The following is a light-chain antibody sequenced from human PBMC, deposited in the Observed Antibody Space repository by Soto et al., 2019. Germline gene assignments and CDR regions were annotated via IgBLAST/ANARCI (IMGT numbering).Light chain of an antibody. Sequence: QSALTQPASVSGSPGQSITVSCTGTSNDVGAYNYVSWYQQHPGTAPKLMIYDVSNRPSGVSNRFSGSKSGNTASLTISGLQAEDEADYYCTSYTSSRTHVFGTGTKVTVL. CDR3: TSYTSSRTHV. V-gene: IGLV2-14*03. CDR2: DVS. CDR1: SNDVGAYNY. J-gene: IGLJ1*01.